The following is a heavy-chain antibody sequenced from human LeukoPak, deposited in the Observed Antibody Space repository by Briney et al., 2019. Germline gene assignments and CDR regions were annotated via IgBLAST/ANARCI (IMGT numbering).Heavy chain of an antibody. Sequence: SVKVSCKASGGTFSSYAISWVRQAPGQGLEWMGGIIPIFGTANYAQKFQGRVTITADESTSTAYVELSSLRSEDTAVYYCAREGNYYDSRELDYWGQGTLVTVSS. CDR2: IIPIFGTA. CDR3: AREGNYYDSRELDY. V-gene: IGHV1-69*01. J-gene: IGHJ4*02. D-gene: IGHD3-22*01. CDR1: GGTFSSYA.